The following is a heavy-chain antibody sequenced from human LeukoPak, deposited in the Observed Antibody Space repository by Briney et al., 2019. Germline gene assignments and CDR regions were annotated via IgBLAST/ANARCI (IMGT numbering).Heavy chain of an antibody. CDR1: GFTFSSYS. Sequence: GGSLRLSCAASGFTFSSYSMNWVRQAPGKGLEWVSSISSSSSYTYYADSVKGRFTISRDNAKNSLYLQMNSLRAEDTAVYYCARGLTVRGQGTLVTVSS. J-gene: IGHJ4*02. D-gene: IGHD1-14*01. CDR2: ISSSSSYT. CDR3: ARGLTV. V-gene: IGHV3-21*01.